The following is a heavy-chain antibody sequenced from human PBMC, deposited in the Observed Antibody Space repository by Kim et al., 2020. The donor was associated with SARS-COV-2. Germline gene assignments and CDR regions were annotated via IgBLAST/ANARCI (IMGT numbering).Heavy chain of an antibody. J-gene: IGHJ5*02. CDR2: INHSGST. Sequence: SETLSLTCAVYGGSFSGYYWSWIRQPPGKGLEWIGEINHSGSTNYNPSLKSRVTISVDTSKNQFSLKLSSVTAADTAVYYCARGPPVWGSYRPLYGWFDPWGQGTLVTVSS. D-gene: IGHD3-16*02. CDR3: ARGPPVWGSYRPLYGWFDP. V-gene: IGHV4-34*01. CDR1: GGSFSGYY.